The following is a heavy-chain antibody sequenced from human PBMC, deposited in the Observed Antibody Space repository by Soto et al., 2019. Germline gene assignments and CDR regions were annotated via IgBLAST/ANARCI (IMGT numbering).Heavy chain of an antibody. CDR3: AGARDMDV. Sequence: QVQLVQSGTEVKKPGASVKVSCKASGYSFTTYNLHWVRQAPGQGLEWMGIINPSVGSTTYAQNFQDRVTMTRDTSTTTVYMELSSLKSEDTAVYYCAGARDMDVWGQGTTVTVSS. V-gene: IGHV1-46*01. CDR1: GYSFTTYN. CDR2: INPSVGST. J-gene: IGHJ6*02.